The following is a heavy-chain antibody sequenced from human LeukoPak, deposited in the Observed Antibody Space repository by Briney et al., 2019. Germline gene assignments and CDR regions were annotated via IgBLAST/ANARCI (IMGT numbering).Heavy chain of an antibody. D-gene: IGHD3-10*01. V-gene: IGHV3-9*01. CDR1: GFTFDDYA. CDR3: ARESGDI. Sequence: GGSLRLSYAASGFTFDDYAIHWVRQAPGKGLEWVSGISWNSGSIGSADSVKGRFTISRDNAKNSLYLQMNSLRAEDTALYYCARESGDIWGQGTMVTVSS. J-gene: IGHJ3*02. CDR2: ISWNSGSI.